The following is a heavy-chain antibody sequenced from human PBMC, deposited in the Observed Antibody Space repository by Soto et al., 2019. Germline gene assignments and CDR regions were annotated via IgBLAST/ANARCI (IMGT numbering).Heavy chain of an antibody. CDR3: TSIGMKSTVVTPFGYYYGMDG. CDR1: GGSISSSSYY. V-gene: IGHV4-39*01. D-gene: IGHD2-21*02. CDR2: IYCSGST. J-gene: IGHJ6*02. Sequence: QLQLQESGPGLVKPSETLSLTCTVSGGSISSSSYYWGWIRQPPAKGLEWCGSIYCSGSTYYNPSHKSRVTMPLNTSKTQISLKLSSVTAADTAVSYCTSIGMKSTVVTPFGYYYGMDGRCQETTVTDS.